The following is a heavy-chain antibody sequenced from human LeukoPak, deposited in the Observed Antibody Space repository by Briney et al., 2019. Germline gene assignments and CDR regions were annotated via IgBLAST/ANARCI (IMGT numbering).Heavy chain of an antibody. V-gene: IGHV3-23*01. CDR1: GFTFSTYA. J-gene: IGHJ4*02. CDR3: ARDLRCIGGSCDDY. D-gene: IGHD2-15*01. Sequence: PGGSLRLSCAASGFTFSTYAMSWVRQAPGKGLEWVARFSGSGGNKYYADSLKGRFTISRDNSKNTLYLQLNSLRAEDTAVYYCARDLRCIGGSCDDYWDQGTLVTVSS. CDR2: FSGSGGNK.